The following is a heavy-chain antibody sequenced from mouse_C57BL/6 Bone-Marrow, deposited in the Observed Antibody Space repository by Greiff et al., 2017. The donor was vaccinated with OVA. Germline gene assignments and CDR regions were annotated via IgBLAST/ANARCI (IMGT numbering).Heavy chain of an antibody. CDR1: GFSLTSYG. Sequence: QVQLQQSGPGLVQPSQSLSITCTVSGFSLTSYGVHWVRQSPGKGLEWLGVIWSGGSTDYNAAFISRLSISKDNSKSQVFFKMHSLQADDTAIYYCARTRTFYAMDYWGQGTSVTVSS. J-gene: IGHJ4*01. V-gene: IGHV2-2*01. CDR2: IWSGGST. CDR3: ARTRTFYAMDY.